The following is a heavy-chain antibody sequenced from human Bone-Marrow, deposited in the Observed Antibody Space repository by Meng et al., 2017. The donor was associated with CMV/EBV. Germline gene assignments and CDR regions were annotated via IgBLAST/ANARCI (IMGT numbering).Heavy chain of an antibody. CDR3: VSFGILVAAGRGMDV. Sequence: ASVKVSCKASGYTFTGYYMHWVRQAPGQGLEWMGWINPNSGGTNYAQKFQGRVTMTRDLSMSTAYMELSRLRYDDTAIYYCVSFGILVAAGRGMDVWGQGNTVTVSS. CDR1: GYTFTGYY. V-gene: IGHV1-2*02. D-gene: IGHD2-15*01. J-gene: IGHJ6*02. CDR2: INPNSGGT.